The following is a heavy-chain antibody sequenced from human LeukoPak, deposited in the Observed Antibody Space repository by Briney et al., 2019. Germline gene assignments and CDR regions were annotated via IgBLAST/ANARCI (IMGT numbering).Heavy chain of an antibody. CDR2: IRYDGSNK. V-gene: IGHV3-30*02. D-gene: IGHD1-1*01. CDR3: AKECNYYFDY. J-gene: IGHJ4*02. CDR1: GFSISTYD. Sequence: GGSLRLSCAASGFSISTYDMHWVRQAPGKGLEWVTVIRYDGSNKYYADSVKGRFTISRDNSKNTVYLQMNSLRAEDTAVYYCAKECNYYFDYWGQGTLVTVSS.